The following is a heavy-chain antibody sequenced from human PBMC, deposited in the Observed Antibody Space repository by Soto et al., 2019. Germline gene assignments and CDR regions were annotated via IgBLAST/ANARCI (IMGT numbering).Heavy chain of an antibody. J-gene: IGHJ6*02. D-gene: IGHD3-3*01. Sequence: GASVKVSCKASGYTFTSYGISWVRQAPGQGLEWMGWISAYNGNTNYAQKLQGRVTMTTDTSTSTAYMELRSLRSDDTAVYYCARDHALLRFLEWSPHGYYGMDVWGQGTTVTVSS. CDR2: ISAYNGNT. CDR3: ARDHALLRFLEWSPHGYYGMDV. CDR1: GYTFTSYG. V-gene: IGHV1-18*01.